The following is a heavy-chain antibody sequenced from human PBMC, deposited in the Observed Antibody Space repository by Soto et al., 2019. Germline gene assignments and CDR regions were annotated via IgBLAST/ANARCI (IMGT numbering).Heavy chain of an antibody. CDR2: IYYSGST. Sequence: QLQLQESGPGLVKPSETLSLTCTVSGGSISSSSYYWGWIRQPPGKGLEWIGSIYYSGSTYYNPSLKSRVTISLDTSKTQFSLKLSSVTAADTAVYYCARHRNMGVAAAGTQKRVDYWGQGTLVTVSS. V-gene: IGHV4-39*01. J-gene: IGHJ4*02. CDR3: ARHRNMGVAAAGTQKRVDY. CDR1: GGSISSSSYY. D-gene: IGHD6-13*01.